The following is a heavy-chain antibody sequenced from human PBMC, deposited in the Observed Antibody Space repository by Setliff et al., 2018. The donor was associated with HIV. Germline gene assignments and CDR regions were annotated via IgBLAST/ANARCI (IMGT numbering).Heavy chain of an antibody. D-gene: IGHD3-10*01. CDR3: ARGGIGDYYYYYMDV. CDR1: GGSISSHY. CDR2: IYYSGST. J-gene: IGHJ6*03. V-gene: IGHV4-59*11. Sequence: SETLSLTCTVSGGSISSHYWSWIRQPPGKGLEWIGYIYYSGSTNYNPSLKSRVTISVDTSKNQFSLELSSVTAADTAVYYCARGGIGDYYYYYMDVWGKGTTVTVSS.